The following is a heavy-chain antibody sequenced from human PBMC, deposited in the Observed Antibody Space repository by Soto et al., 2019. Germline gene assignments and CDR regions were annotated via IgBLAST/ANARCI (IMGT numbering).Heavy chain of an antibody. D-gene: IGHD6-19*01. Sequence: ESLKISCKGSGYSFTRYWIGWVRQMPGKGLEWMGIIYPGDSDTRYSPSFQGQVTISADKSISTAYLQWSSLKASDTAMYYCARQTSGWHDAFDIWGQGTMVTVSS. CDR2: IYPGDSDT. J-gene: IGHJ3*02. CDR3: ARQTSGWHDAFDI. V-gene: IGHV5-51*01. CDR1: GYSFTRYW.